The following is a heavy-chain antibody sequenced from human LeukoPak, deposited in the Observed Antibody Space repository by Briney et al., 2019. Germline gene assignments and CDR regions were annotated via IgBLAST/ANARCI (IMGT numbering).Heavy chain of an antibody. CDR2: IYYSGST. CDR3: ARDRSLPLYYDFWSGSFDP. V-gene: IGHV4-59*01. Sequence: SETLSLTCTVSGGYISSYYWSWLRQPPGKGLEWIGYIYYSGSTNYNPSLKSRVTISVDTSKNQFSLKLSSVTAADTAVYYCARDRSLPLYYDFWSGSFDPWGQGTLVTVSS. D-gene: IGHD3-3*01. CDR1: GGYISSYY. J-gene: IGHJ5*02.